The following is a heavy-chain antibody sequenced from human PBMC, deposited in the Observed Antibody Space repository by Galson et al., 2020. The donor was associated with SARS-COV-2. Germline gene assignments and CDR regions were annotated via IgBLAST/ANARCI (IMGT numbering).Heavy chain of an antibody. CDR1: GFTFSNYA. CDR3: AKGRSGSRYEALDV. D-gene: IGHD6-19*01. J-gene: IGHJ6*02. Sequence: GESLKISCATSGFTFSNYAMYWVRPAPGKGLEWVSVIYAGDNTALYADSGKGRFTISRDNTKSTLFLQMRSLRAEDTAVYYCAKGRSGSRYEALDVWGQGTTVTGSS. V-gene: IGHV3-23*03. CDR2: IYAGDNTA.